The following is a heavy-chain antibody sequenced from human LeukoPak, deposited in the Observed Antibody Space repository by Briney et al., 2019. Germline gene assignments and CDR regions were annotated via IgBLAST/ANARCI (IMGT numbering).Heavy chain of an antibody. V-gene: IGHV1-2*02. J-gene: IGHJ4*02. Sequence: ASVKVSCKASGYTFTGYYMHWVRQAPGQGLEWMGWINPHTGGTNYAQKFQGRVTMTRDASISTAYMELGGLTSDDTAVYYCARPYCSGGSCHDYFDYWGQGTLVTVSS. D-gene: IGHD2-15*01. CDR1: GYTFTGYY. CDR2: INPHTGGT. CDR3: ARPYCSGGSCHDYFDY.